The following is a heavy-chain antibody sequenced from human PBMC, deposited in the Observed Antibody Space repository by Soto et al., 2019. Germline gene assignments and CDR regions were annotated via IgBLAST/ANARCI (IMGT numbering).Heavy chain of an antibody. J-gene: IGHJ4*02. V-gene: IGHV4-34*01. CDR2: INHSGST. D-gene: IGHD5-18*01. CDR1: GGSFSGYY. CDR3: ARGHVDTAMVSLGPPLDY. Sequence: PSETLSLTCAVYGGSFSGYYWSWIRQPPGKGLEWIGEINHSGSTNYNPSLKSRVTISVDTSKNQFSLKLSSVTAADTAVYYCARGHVDTAMVSLGPPLDYWGQGTPVTVSS.